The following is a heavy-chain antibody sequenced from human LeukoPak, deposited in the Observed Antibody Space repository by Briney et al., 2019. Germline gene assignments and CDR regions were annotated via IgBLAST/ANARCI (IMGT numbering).Heavy chain of an antibody. CDR2: ISANGGGT. D-gene: IGHD2-8*01. J-gene: IGHJ3*01. V-gene: IGHV3-23*01. CDR1: GFTFSNYA. Sequence: GGSLRLSCAASGFTFSNYAMSWVRQAPGKGLEWVSAISANGGGTYYADSVKGRFTISRDNSKNTLSLQMNSLRPEDTAIYYCAKDSWSYNGIYDPFDVWGRGTMVTISS. CDR3: AKDSWSYNGIYDPFDV.